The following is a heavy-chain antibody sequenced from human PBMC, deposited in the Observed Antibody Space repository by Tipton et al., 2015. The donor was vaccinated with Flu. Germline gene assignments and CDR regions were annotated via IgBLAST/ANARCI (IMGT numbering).Heavy chain of an antibody. CDR2: IYTSGST. CDR1: GGSISSGSYY. V-gene: IGHV4-61*02. CDR3: ARGIAIFWYFDL. D-gene: IGHD3-9*01. Sequence: TLSLTCTVSGGSISSGSYYWSWIRQPAGKGLEWIGRIYTSGSTNYTPSLKSRVTISVDTSKSQFSLKLSSVTAADTAVYYCARGIAIFWYFDLWGRGTLVTVSS. J-gene: IGHJ2*01.